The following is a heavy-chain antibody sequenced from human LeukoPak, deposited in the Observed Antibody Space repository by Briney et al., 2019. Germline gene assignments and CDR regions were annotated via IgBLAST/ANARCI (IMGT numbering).Heavy chain of an antibody. V-gene: IGHV4-38-2*01. J-gene: IGHJ3*01. Sequence: SETLSLTCVMSGSSISDGYFCGCIRQSPVKGLEWIGSVHHTGSDYYNPSLKRRVTISIDTSKNPFSLNLTSVTAAETAVVFCARVIVTAAQVPDAFDLWGNGILVTVSS. D-gene: IGHD1-26*01. CDR2: VHHTGSD. CDR3: ARVIVTAAQVPDAFDL. CDR1: GSSISDGYF.